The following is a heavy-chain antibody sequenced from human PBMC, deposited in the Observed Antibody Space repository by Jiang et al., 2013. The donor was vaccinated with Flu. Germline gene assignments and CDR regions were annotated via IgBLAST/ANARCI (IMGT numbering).Heavy chain of an antibody. CDR2: IYQSGRT. CDR3: ARMWVVPAASYYYGMDV. Sequence: LLKPSETLSLTCTVSGYSISSGYYWGWIRQSPGAGLEWIGSIYQSGRTFYNPSLRGRLTILLDMSRNQFSLRLSSVTAADTAVYYCARMWVVPAASYYYGMDVWGQGTTVTVSS. V-gene: IGHV4-38-2*02. J-gene: IGHJ6*02. CDR1: GYSISSGYY. D-gene: IGHD2-2*01.